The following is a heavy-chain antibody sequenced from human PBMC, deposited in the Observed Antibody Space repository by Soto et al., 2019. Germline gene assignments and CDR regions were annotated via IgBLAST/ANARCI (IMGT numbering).Heavy chain of an antibody. CDR2: IWSDGSNE. V-gene: IGHV3-33*01. J-gene: IGHJ6*03. CDR1: EFTFSRHG. D-gene: IGHD3-10*01. CDR3: ARERTFGDNKHNYMDV. Sequence: QVQLVESGGGVVQPGRSLRLSCAASEFTFSRHGMHWVRQAPGKGLQWVGVIWSDGSNEVYADSVKGRFIISRDNSKNILYLKMNSLRAEDTAGYYCARERTFGDNKHNYMDVWGTGITVPVSS.